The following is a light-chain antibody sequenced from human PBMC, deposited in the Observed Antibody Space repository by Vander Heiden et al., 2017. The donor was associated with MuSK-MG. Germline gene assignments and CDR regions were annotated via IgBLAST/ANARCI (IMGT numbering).Light chain of an antibody. CDR2: EDN. Sequence: FTLAQPHPVSASPGKTVTISCTRSSGSIASYYVQWFQQRPGSAPTTLIYEDNRRPSGVPDRFSGSIDTSSNSASLIISGLKTEDEADYYCQSYDRSNAVVLGGGTKLTVL. V-gene: IGLV6-57*03. J-gene: IGLJ2*01. CDR3: QSYDRSNAVV. CDR1: SGSIASYY.